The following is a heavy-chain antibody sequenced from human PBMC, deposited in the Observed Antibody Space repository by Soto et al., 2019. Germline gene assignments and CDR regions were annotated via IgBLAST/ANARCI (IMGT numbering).Heavy chain of an antibody. CDR2: MNPNSGNT. Sequence: QVQLVQSGDEVKKPGASVKVSCKASGYTFTSYDINWVRQATGQGLEWMGWMNPNSGNTGYAQKFQGRVTMTRNTSISTAYMELSSLRSEDTAVYYCARSVEWLASFDYWGQGTLVTVSS. D-gene: IGHD6-19*01. CDR1: GYTFTSYD. CDR3: ARSVEWLASFDY. J-gene: IGHJ4*02. V-gene: IGHV1-8*02.